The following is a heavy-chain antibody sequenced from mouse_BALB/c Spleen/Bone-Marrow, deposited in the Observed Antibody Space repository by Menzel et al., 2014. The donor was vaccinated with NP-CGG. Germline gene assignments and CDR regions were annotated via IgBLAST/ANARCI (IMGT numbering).Heavy chain of an antibody. V-gene: IGHV1S132*01. J-gene: IGHJ2*01. Sequence: VQLQQSGAELVKPGASVKLSCKTSGYIFTSYWIHWVKQRPGQGLGWIGEIFPGTGTTYYNEKFKGKATLTIDTSSSTAYMQLSSLTSEDSAVYFCASRDSSGYVPDYWGQGTTLTVSS. D-gene: IGHD3-2*01. CDR1: GYIFTSYW. CDR3: ASRDSSGYVPDY. CDR2: IFPGTGTT.